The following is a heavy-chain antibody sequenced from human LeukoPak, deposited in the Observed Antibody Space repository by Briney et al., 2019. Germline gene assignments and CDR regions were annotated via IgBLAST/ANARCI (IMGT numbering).Heavy chain of an antibody. Sequence: GGSLRLSCAASGFTFSSYTMNWVRQAPGKGLECVAYISSSSSTIYYADSVKGRFTISRDNAKNSLYLQMNSLRAEDTAVYYCASRIAVAGTLEYWGQGTLVTVSS. CDR1: GFTFSSYT. CDR3: ASRIAVAGTLEY. V-gene: IGHV3-48*01. CDR2: ISSSSSTI. J-gene: IGHJ4*02. D-gene: IGHD6-19*01.